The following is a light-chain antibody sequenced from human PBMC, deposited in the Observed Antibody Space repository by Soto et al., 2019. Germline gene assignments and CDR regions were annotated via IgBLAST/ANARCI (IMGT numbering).Light chain of an antibody. V-gene: IGLV2-14*01. Sequence: QSALTQPAFVSGSPGQSITISCTGTNSDVGGYEYVSWYQQNPGKAPKLIIFEVRNRPSGVSNRFSGSKSGNTASLTISGLQAEDEDDYYCNSYTSTSTWVFGGGTKLTVL. CDR1: NSDVGGYEY. CDR3: NSYTSTSTWV. CDR2: EVR. J-gene: IGLJ3*02.